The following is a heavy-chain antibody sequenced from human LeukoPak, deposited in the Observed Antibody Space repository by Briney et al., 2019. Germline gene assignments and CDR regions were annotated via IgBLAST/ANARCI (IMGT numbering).Heavy chain of an antibody. Sequence: GGSLRLSCAASGFDFSYHVMTWVRQAPGKGLEWVSSITGSGNYYADSVRGRFTISRDNARNSLYLQMNSLRAEDTAVYYCLRGGPKWYFDLWGRGTLVTVSS. CDR3: LRGGPKWYFDL. CDR2: ITGSGNY. J-gene: IGHJ2*01. CDR1: GFDFSYHV. V-gene: IGHV3-21*01.